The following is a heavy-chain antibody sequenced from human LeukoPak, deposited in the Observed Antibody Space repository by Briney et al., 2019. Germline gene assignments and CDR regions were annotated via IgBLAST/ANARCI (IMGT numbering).Heavy chain of an antibody. Sequence: SVKGRFTISRDNPKNTLYLQMNSLRAEDTAIYYCAKWGDYDVLTGYYDSDYWGQGTLVTVSS. D-gene: IGHD3-9*01. J-gene: IGHJ4*02. V-gene: IGHV3-23*01. CDR3: AKWGDYDVLTGYYDSDY.